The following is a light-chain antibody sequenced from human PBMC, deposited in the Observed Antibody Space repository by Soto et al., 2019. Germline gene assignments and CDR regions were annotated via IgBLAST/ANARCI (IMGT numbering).Light chain of an antibody. CDR1: QSVSSY. CDR3: QQRSNWPRLT. Sequence: EIVLTQSPATLSLSPGERVTLSCRASQSVSSYLAWYQQKPGQAPRLLIYDASNRATGIPARFSGSGSGTDFTLTISSLEAEDFAVYYCQQRSNWPRLTFGGGTKVEIK. J-gene: IGKJ4*01. CDR2: DAS. V-gene: IGKV3-11*01.